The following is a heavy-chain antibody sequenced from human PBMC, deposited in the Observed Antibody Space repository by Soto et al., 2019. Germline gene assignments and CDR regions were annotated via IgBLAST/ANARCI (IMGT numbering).Heavy chain of an antibody. CDR3: AKDTSKYSNNWPAYYGLDV. CDR1: GFTFSSFG. Sequence: QVQLVESGGGVVQPGRSLRLSCAASGFTFSSFGMHWVRQAPGKGLERVAVISFDGSNKYYADSVKGRFTISRDNSKNTLALQMNSLKAEHTAVYYCAKDTSKYSNNWPAYYGLDVWGQGTTVTVAS. CDR2: ISFDGSNK. J-gene: IGHJ6*02. D-gene: IGHD1-1*01. V-gene: IGHV3-30*18.